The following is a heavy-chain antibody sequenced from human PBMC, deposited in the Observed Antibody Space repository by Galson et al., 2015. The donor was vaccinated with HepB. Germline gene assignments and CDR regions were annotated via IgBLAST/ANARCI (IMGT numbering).Heavy chain of an antibody. CDR1: GFTFSDYA. V-gene: IGHV3-23*01. J-gene: IGHJ4*02. D-gene: IGHD3-22*01. CDR2: VSGSGGST. Sequence: SLRLSCAASGFTFSDYAMSWVRQGPGKGLEWVSGVSGSGGSTFYADSVKGRFTVSRDNSRNTLYLQMNSLRAEDTAVYYCAKSPYYYDAYGYLTAIDYWGQGTLVAVSS. CDR3: AKSPYYYDAYGYLTAIDY.